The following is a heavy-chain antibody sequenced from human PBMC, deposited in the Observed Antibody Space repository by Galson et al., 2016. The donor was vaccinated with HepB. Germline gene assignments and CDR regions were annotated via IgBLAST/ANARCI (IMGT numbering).Heavy chain of an antibody. J-gene: IGHJ6*02. Sequence: QSGAEVKKPGESLRISCKGSGYSFTNHWITWVRQMPGKGLEWMGIIYPGDSDTRYSPSFEGQVIISADKSTATAYLHWTSLKASDTAIYYCARRQFTAYGLDVWGQGTTVAVSS. D-gene: IGHD6-19*01. CDR1: GYSFTNHW. V-gene: IGHV5-51*01. CDR2: IYPGDSDT. CDR3: ARRQFTAYGLDV.